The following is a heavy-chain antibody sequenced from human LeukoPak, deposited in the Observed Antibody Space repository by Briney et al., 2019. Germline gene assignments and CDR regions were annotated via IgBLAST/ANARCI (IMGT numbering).Heavy chain of an antibody. D-gene: IGHD1-1*01. CDR2: MNPNSGNT. Sequence: ASVKVSCKASGYTFTSYDINWVRQATGQGLEWMGWMNPNSGNTGYAQKFQGRVTMTRNTSISTAYMELSSLRSEDTAVYYCARGLTRTTGTTLGYWGQGTLVTVSS. CDR1: GYTFTSYD. CDR3: ARGLTRTTGTTLGY. J-gene: IGHJ4*02. V-gene: IGHV1-8*01.